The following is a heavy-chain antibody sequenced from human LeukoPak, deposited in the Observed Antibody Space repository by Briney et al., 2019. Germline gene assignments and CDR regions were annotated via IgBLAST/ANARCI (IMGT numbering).Heavy chain of an antibody. V-gene: IGHV4-61*02. J-gene: IGHJ4*02. CDR1: GDSITNDNHY. D-gene: IGHD6-19*01. CDR3: TRKQWVEYYFDS. CDR2: ISATGNT. Sequence: SETLSLTCTVSGDSITNDNHYWSWIRQSAGKGLEWIGRISATGNTNYNPSLKSRVTISADTSKNQFSLRLSSVTAADAAVYYCTRKQWVEYYFDSWGQGTLVTVSS.